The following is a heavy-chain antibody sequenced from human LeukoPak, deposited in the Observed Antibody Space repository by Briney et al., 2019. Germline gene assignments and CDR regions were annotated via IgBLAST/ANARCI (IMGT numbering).Heavy chain of an antibody. CDR1: AFLFSTYV. D-gene: IGHD1-14*01. CDR2: ISGDGART. Sequence: GGSLRLSCAASAFLFSTYVMSWVRQAPGGGLEWISSISGDGARTYYTNSVKGRLTIFRDNPKNTLFLQVNSLRVEDTAVYYCAKGGLTTPLHYWGQGTLVTVSS. J-gene: IGHJ4*02. CDR3: AKGGLTTPLHY. V-gene: IGHV3-23*01.